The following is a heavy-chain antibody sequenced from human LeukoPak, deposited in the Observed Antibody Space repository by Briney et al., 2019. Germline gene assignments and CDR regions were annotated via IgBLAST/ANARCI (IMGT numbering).Heavy chain of an antibody. CDR1: GFTVSSNY. V-gene: IGHV3-66*01. CDR2: IYSGGST. J-gene: IGHJ6*02. CDR3: ARDRFRATVTQYYYYGMDV. D-gene: IGHD4-17*01. Sequence: PGGSLRLSCAASGFTVSSNYMSWVRQAPGKGLEWVSVIYSGGSTYYADSVKGRFTISRDNSKNTLYLQMNSLRAEDTAVYYCARDRFRATVTQYYYYGMDVWGQGTTVTVSS.